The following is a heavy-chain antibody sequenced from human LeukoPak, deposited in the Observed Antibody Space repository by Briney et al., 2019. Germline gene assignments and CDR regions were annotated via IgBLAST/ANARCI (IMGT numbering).Heavy chain of an antibody. V-gene: IGHV4-34*01. CDR1: GGSFSGYY. Sequence: SETLSLTCAVYGGSFSGYYWSWIRQPPGKGLEWIGEINHRGSTNYNPSLKSRVTISVDTSKNQFSLKLSSVTAADTAVYYCARETYYYDSSGYYFDYWGQGTLVTVSS. D-gene: IGHD3-22*01. J-gene: IGHJ4*02. CDR3: ARETYYYDSSGYYFDY. CDR2: INHRGST.